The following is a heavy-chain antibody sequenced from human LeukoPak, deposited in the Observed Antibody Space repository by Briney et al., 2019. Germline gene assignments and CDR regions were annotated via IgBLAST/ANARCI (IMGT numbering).Heavy chain of an antibody. Sequence: SETLSLTCTVSGGPIYSYYWSWIRQTAGKGLEWIGRLYPGVSTNYNPSLKSRVTMSVDTSKNQFALKLSAVTDADTAVYYCARLKFYDSTGYSPGHYMGVWGKGTTVTVSS. CDR2: LYPGVST. CDR1: GGPIYSYY. CDR3: ARLKFYDSTGYSPGHYMGV. J-gene: IGHJ6*03. D-gene: IGHD3-22*01. V-gene: IGHV4-4*07.